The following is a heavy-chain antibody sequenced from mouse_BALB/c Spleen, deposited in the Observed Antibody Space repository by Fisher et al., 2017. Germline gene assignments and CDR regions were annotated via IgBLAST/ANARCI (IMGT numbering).Heavy chain of an antibody. J-gene: IGHJ4*01. CDR3: ARSSYSNYYAMDY. D-gene: IGHD1-1*01. V-gene: IGHV5-9-4*01. Sequence: RFTISRDNAKNTLYLEMSSLRSEDTAMYYCARSSYSNYYAMDYWGQGTSVTVSS.